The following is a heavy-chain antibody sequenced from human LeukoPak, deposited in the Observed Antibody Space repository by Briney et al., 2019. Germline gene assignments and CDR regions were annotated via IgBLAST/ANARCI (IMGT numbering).Heavy chain of an antibody. J-gene: IGHJ4*02. CDR1: GFTFSSYA. V-gene: IGHV3-23*01. D-gene: IGHD2-15*01. Sequence: PGGSLRLSCAASGFTFSSYAMSWVRHAPGKGLEGVSAIIGSGGSTYYADSVKGRFTISRDNSKNTLYLQMNSLRAEDTAGYYCASQDRENYFDYWGQGTLDTVSS. CDR2: IIGSGGST. CDR3: ASQDRENYFDY.